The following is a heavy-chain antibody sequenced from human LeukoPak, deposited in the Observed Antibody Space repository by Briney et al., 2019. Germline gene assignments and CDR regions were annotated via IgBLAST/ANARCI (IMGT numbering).Heavy chain of an antibody. CDR2: IYYSGST. J-gene: IGHJ1*01. V-gene: IGHV4-59*08. Sequence: SETLSLTCTVSGGSINSYYWSWIRQPPGKGLEWIGYIYYSGSTNYNPSLKSRVTISVDTSKNQFSLKLSSVTAADTAVYYCARHLAEYFQHWGQGTLVTVSS. CDR3: ARHLAEYFQH. CDR1: GGSINSYY.